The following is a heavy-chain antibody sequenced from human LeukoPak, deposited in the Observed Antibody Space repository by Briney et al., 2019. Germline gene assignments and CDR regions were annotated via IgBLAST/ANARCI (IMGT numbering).Heavy chain of an antibody. CDR3: ARTLRDYYYDSSGYQGDFDY. Sequence: SGPALVKPTQTLTLTCTFSGFSLSTSGMCAIWIRQPRGKALEWLALIDWDDDKYYSTSLKTRLTISKDTSKNQVVLTMTNMDPVDTATYYCARTLRDYYYDSSGYQGDFDYWGQGTLVTVSS. J-gene: IGHJ4*02. V-gene: IGHV2-70*01. D-gene: IGHD3-22*01. CDR2: IDWDDDK. CDR1: GFSLSTSGMC.